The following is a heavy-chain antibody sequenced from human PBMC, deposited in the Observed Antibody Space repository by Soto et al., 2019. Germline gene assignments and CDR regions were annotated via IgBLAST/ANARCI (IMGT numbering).Heavy chain of an antibody. CDR1: GGSITSGGNY. CDR2: ISYSGTT. CDR3: MRDSGNYRTSQ. Sequence: QLQLQESGPRLVKPSETLSLTCTVSGGSITSGGNYWGYIRQSPGQVLEWIVSISYSGTTYYNPSLKSRVAISRDTPNNQFYLDLRSVTAADTAVYYCMRDSGNYRTSQWVQAILVTVSS. D-gene: IGHD1-26*01. V-gene: IGHV4-39*01. J-gene: IGHJ4*02.